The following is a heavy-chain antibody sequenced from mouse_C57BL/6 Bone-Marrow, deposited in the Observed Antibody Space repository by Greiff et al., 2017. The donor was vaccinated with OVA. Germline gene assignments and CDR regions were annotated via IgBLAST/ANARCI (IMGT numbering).Heavy chain of an antibody. Sequence: VQLQQSGAELVKPGASVKLSCKASGYTFTSYWMHWVKQRPGQGLEWIGMIHPNSGSTNYNEKFKSKATLTVDKSSSTAYMQLSSLTSEDSAVYYGARCVPHYYAMDYWGQGTSVTVSA. CDR1: GYTFTSYW. D-gene: IGHD5-1*01. V-gene: IGHV1-64*01. CDR2: IHPNSGST. CDR3: ARCVPHYYAMDY. J-gene: IGHJ4*01.